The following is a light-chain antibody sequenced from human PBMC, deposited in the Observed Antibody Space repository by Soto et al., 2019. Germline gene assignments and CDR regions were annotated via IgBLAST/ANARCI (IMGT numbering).Light chain of an antibody. CDR2: KAS. CDR3: QQYSSYFWT. Sequence: DIQMTQSPSTLSASLGDSFTITCLASQSISIWLAWYQQKPGKAPKLLIYKASSLQIGVPSRFSGSGSGTEFTLTISSLQPDDFATYYCQQYSSYFWTFGQGTKVDIK. V-gene: IGKV1-5*03. CDR1: QSISIW. J-gene: IGKJ1*01.